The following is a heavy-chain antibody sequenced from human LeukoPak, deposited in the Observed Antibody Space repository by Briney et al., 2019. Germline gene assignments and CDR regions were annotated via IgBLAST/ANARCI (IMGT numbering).Heavy chain of an antibody. V-gene: IGHV3-33*06. CDR3: AKEDRDDYSIHFDY. J-gene: IGHJ4*02. D-gene: IGHD4-11*01. Sequence: PGRSLRLSCAASGFTFSSYGMHWVRQAPGKGLEWVAVIWYDGSNKYYADSVKGRFTISRDNSKNTLYLQMNSLRAEDTAVYYCAKEDRDDYSIHFDYWGQGTLVTVSS. CDR2: IWYDGSNK. CDR1: GFTFSSYG.